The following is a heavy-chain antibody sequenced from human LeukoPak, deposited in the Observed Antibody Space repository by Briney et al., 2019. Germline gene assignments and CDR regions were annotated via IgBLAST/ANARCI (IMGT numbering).Heavy chain of an antibody. Sequence: PGGSLRLSCAASGFTFSSYSMNWVRQAPGKGLEWVSSISSSSSYIYYADSVKGRFTISRDNAKNSLYLQMNSLRAEDTAVYYCARDTKYYDFWSGYPPPYFDYWGQGTLVTVSS. CDR2: ISSSSSYI. J-gene: IGHJ4*02. D-gene: IGHD3-3*01. V-gene: IGHV3-21*01. CDR3: ARDTKYYDFWSGYPPPYFDY. CDR1: GFTFSSYS.